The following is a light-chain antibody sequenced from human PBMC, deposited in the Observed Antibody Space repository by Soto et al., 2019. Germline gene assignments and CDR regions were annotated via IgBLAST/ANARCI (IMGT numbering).Light chain of an antibody. V-gene: IGKV3-11*01. J-gene: IGKJ5*01. CDR3: QQRNSWPPIT. CDR2: GAS. Sequence: IVLTQSPGTLSLSPGERVTLSCRARQSVTTRLAWYQHKPGQAPTLLMSGASNRASGVPVRFSGSGSGTDFTLTISSLEPEDFALYYCQQRNSWPPITFGQGTRLEIK. CDR1: QSVTTR.